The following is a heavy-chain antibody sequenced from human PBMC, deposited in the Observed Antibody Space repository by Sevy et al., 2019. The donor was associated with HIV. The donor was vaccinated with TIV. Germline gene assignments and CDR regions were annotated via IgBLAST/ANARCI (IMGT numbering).Heavy chain of an antibody. J-gene: IGHJ3*02. D-gene: IGHD2-15*01. CDR1: GFTFSSYS. CDR3: ARVRCSGGSCYLGAFDI. Sequence: GGSLRLSCAASGFTFSSYSMNWVRQAPGKGLEWVSSISSSSSYIYYADSVKGRFTISRDNAKNSLYLQMNSLRAEDTAVYYCARVRCSGGSCYLGAFDIWGQGTMVTVSS. V-gene: IGHV3-21*01. CDR2: ISSSSSYI.